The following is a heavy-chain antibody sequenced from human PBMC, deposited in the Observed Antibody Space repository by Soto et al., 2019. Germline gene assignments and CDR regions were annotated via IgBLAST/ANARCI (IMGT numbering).Heavy chain of an antibody. J-gene: IGHJ4*02. Sequence: ASVKVSCKAAGYTFTSYGISWVRQAPGQGLEWMGWISAYNGNTNYAQKLQGRVTMTRDTSTSTAYMELRSLRSDDTAVYYCARDAQGVFLHYWGQGTLVTVSS. CDR1: GYTFTSYG. V-gene: IGHV1-18*01. CDR2: ISAYNGNT. D-gene: IGHD3-16*01. CDR3: ARDAQGVFLHY.